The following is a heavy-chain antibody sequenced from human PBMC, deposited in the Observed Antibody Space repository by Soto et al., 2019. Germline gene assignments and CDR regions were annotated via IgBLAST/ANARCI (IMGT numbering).Heavy chain of an antibody. CDR1: GGTFSSYA. V-gene: IGHV1-69*13. Sequence: GASVKISCKASGGTFSSYAISWVRQAPGQGLEWMGGIIPIFGTANYAQKFQGRVTITADESTSTAYMELSSLRSEDTAVYYCARQKPKGIAFDIWGQGTMVT. CDR2: IIPIFGTA. J-gene: IGHJ3*02. D-gene: IGHD3-10*01. CDR3: ARQKPKGIAFDI.